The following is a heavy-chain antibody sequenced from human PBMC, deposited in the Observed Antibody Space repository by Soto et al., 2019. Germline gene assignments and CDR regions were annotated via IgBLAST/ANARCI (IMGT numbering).Heavy chain of an antibody. Sequence: EVQLVESGGGLVQPGGSLRLSCAASGFTVSSNYMSWVRQAPGKGLEWVAVIYSGGSTYYADSVKGRFTISRDNSKKTLYLQMNSLRAEDTAVYYCARDSGYGGYDYGFDYWGQGTLVTVSS. V-gene: IGHV3-66*01. CDR1: GFTVSSNY. CDR2: IYSGGST. J-gene: IGHJ4*02. D-gene: IGHD5-12*01. CDR3: ARDSGYGGYDYGFDY.